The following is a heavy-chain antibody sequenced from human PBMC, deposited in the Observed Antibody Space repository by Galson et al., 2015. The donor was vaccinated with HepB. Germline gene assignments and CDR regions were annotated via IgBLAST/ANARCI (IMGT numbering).Heavy chain of an antibody. CDR2: ISGSGSNT. D-gene: IGHD2-21*02. CDR1: GFIFNIYA. CDR3: AKDPVYCGGDCQSAVEYFHS. V-gene: IGHV3-23*01. J-gene: IGHJ1*01. Sequence: SLRLSCAASGFIFNIYAMSWVRQAPGKGLEWVSAISGSGSNTYYADSVKGRFTLSRDNSKNTLYLQMNSLRAEDTAVYYCAKDPVYCGGDCQSAVEYFHSWGQGTLVIVSS.